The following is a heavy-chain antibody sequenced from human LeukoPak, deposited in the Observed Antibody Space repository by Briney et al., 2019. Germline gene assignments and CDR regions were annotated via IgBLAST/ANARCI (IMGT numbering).Heavy chain of an antibody. CDR2: IYYSGST. Sequence: PSQTLSLTCTVSGGSISSGGYYWSWIRQHPGKGLEWIGYIYYSGSTYYNPSLKSRVTISVDTSKNQLSLKLSSVTAADTAVYYCAREYDYGDLYYFDYWGQGTLVTVSS. J-gene: IGHJ4*02. D-gene: IGHD4-17*01. CDR1: GGSISSGGYY. V-gene: IGHV4-31*03. CDR3: AREYDYGDLYYFDY.